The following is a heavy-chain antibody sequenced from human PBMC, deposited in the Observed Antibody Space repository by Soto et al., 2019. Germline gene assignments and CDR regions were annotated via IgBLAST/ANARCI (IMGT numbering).Heavy chain of an antibody. D-gene: IGHD1-26*01. Sequence: EVQLVESGGGLVKPGGSLRLSCAASGFTFSSYSMNWVRLAPGKGLEWVSSISSSSSYIYYADSVKGRFTISRDNAKNPLYLQMNSLRAEDTAVYYCARDFSTEPLDYYYYMDVWGKGTTVTVSS. CDR2: ISSSSSYI. J-gene: IGHJ6*03. V-gene: IGHV3-21*01. CDR1: GFTFSSYS. CDR3: ARDFSTEPLDYYYYMDV.